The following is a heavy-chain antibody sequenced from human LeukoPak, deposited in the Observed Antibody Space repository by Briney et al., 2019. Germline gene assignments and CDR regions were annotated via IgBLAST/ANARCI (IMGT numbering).Heavy chain of an antibody. V-gene: IGHV4-30-2*01. CDR3: ARDSGITGIGDY. CDR2: IYHSGST. Sequence: TSETLSLTCTVSGGSISSGGYYWSWIRQPPGKGLEWIGYIYHSGSTYYNPSLKSRVTISVDRSKNQFSLKLSSVTAADTAVYYCARDSGITGIGDYWGQGTLVTVSS. D-gene: IGHD1-20*01. CDR1: GGSISSGGYY. J-gene: IGHJ4*02.